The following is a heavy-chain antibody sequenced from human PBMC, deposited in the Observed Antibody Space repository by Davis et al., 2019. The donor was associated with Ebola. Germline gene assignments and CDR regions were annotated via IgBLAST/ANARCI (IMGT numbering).Heavy chain of an antibody. CDR3: ARVKRYDSSGYYLYYYYYGMDV. J-gene: IGHJ6*02. CDR1: GGTFSSYA. D-gene: IGHD3-22*01. V-gene: IGHV1-69*06. CDR2: IIPIFGTA. Sequence: SVKVSCKASGGTFSSYAISWVRQAPGQGLEWMGGIIPIFGTANYAQKFQGRVTITADKSTSTAYMELSSLRSEDTAVYYCARVKRYDSSGYYLYYYYYGMDVWGQGTTVTVSS.